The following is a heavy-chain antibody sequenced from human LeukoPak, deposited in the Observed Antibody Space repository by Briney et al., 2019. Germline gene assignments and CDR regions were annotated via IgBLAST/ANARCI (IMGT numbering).Heavy chain of an antibody. CDR2: ISAYNGNT. V-gene: IGHV1-18*01. J-gene: IGHJ4*02. CDR3: ARDLEDCSGGSCYVDY. Sequence: ASVKVSCKASGYSFTIYGIRWVRQAPGQGLEWMGWISAYNGNTNYAQKLQGRVTMTTDTSTSTAYMQLRSVRSDDTAVYYCARDLEDCSGGSCYVDYWGQGTLVTVSS. CDR1: GYSFTIYG. D-gene: IGHD2-15*01.